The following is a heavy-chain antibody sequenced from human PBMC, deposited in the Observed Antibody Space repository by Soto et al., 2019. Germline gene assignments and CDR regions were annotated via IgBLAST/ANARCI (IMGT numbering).Heavy chain of an antibody. D-gene: IGHD5-12*01. Sequence: GGSLRLSCAASGFTFSSYGMHGVGQAPGKGLEGVAVISYDGSNKYYADSVKGRFTISRDNSKNTLYLQMNSLRAEDTAVYYCAKEGWGYSGHVDVWGQGTTVTVSS. V-gene: IGHV3-30*18. J-gene: IGHJ6*02. CDR2: ISYDGSNK. CDR1: GFTFSSYG. CDR3: AKEGWGYSGHVDV.